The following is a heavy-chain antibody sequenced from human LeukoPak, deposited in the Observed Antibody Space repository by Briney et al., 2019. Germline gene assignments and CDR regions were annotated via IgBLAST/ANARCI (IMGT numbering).Heavy chain of an antibody. CDR3: AKSQLGYCSGGSCFDAFDI. CDR1: GFTFNIYG. CDR2: ISHSGGTT. J-gene: IGHJ3*02. V-gene: IGHV3-23*01. D-gene: IGHD2-15*01. Sequence: GGSLRLSCAASGFTFNIYGMNWVRQAPGKGLEWVSAISHSGGTTYYADSMKGRFTISRENSKNTLYLRMNSLRAEDTAVFYCAKSQLGYCSGGSCFDAFDIWGQGTMVTVSS.